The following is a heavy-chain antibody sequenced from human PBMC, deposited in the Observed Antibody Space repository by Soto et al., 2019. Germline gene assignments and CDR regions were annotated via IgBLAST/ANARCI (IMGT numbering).Heavy chain of an antibody. J-gene: IGHJ4*02. CDR2: ISGSDNST. Sequence: EVQLLESGGGLVQPGESLRLSCAASGFTFSSYAMSWVRQAPGKGLEWVSVISGSDNSTYYAESVKGRFTISRENCKNTVYLKMNSLRAGDTAVEYCAKRSSSSTFDYWGQGTLVTVSS. V-gene: IGHV3-23*01. CDR1: GFTFSSYA. D-gene: IGHD6-6*01. CDR3: AKRSSSSTFDY.